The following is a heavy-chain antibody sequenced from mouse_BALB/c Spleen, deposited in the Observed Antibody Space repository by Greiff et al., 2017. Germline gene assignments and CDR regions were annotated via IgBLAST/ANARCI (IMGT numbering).Heavy chain of an antibody. CDR2: INPSNGRT. V-gene: IGHV1S81*02. J-gene: IGHJ1*01. CDR3: ARRMTTVYGGYFDV. CDR1: GYTFTSYW. Sequence: VQLQQPGAELVKPGASVKLSCKASGYTFTSYWMHWVKQRPGQGLEWIGEINPSNGRTNYNEKFKSKATLTVDKSSSTAYMQLSSLTSEDSAVYYCARRMTTVYGGYFDVWGAGTTVTVSS. D-gene: IGHD1-2*01.